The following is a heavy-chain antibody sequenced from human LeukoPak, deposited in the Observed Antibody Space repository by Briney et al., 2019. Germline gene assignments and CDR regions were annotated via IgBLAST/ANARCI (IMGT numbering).Heavy chain of an antibody. CDR1: GGPISSGSYY. CDR2: IYTSGST. V-gene: IGHV4-61*02. J-gene: IGHJ4*02. Sequence: SETLSLTCTVSGGPISSGSYYWTWIRQPAGKGLEWIGRIYTSGSTNYNPSLKSRVTISVDTSKNQFSLKLSSVTAADTAVYYCARLSTDYYFDYWGQGTLVTVSS. CDR3: ARLSTDYYFDY.